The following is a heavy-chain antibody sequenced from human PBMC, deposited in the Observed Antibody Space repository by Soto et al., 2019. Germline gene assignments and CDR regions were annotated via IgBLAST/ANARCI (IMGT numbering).Heavy chain of an antibody. CDR3: ARDREDGSGTKYNWFDS. Sequence: QMQLVQSGAEVKKPGSSVRVSCKASGGTFSNFGISWVRQAHGQGLEWMGGTIPIFDTPHYAEKFRDRVTISSDATSTAYLELTSLTSEDTATYYCARDREDGSGTKYNWFDSWGQGTLVTVSS. CDR2: TIPIFDTP. D-gene: IGHD3-10*01. V-gene: IGHV1-69*01. CDR1: GGTFSNFG. J-gene: IGHJ5*01.